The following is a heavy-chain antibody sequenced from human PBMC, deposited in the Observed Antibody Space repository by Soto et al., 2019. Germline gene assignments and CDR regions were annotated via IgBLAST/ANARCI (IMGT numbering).Heavy chain of an antibody. D-gene: IGHD2-15*01. CDR3: ARTAYCSGASCYSQFSRYYFDY. CDR1: GYTFTSYY. CDR2: INPSGGST. J-gene: IGHJ4*02. V-gene: IGHV1-46*03. Sequence: ASVKVSCKASGYTFTSYYMHWVRQAPGQGLEWMGIINPSGGSTSYAQKFQGRVTMTRDTSTSTVYMELSSLRSEDTAVYYCARTAYCSGASCYSQFSRYYFDYRGQGTLVTVSS.